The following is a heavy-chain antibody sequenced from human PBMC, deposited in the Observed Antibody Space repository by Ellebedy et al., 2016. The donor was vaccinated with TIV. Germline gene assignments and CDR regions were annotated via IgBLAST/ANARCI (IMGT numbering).Heavy chain of an antibody. J-gene: IGHJ6*03. V-gene: IGHV3-30-3*01. CDR1: GFTFSSYA. CDR2: ISYDGSNK. D-gene: IGHD3-16*01. CDR3: ARDLGVAATRAYMDV. Sequence: GGSLRLXXAASGFTFSSYAMHWVRQAPGKGLEWVAVISYDGSNKYYADSVKGRFTISRDNSKNTLYLQMNSLRAEDTAVYYCARDLGVAATRAYMDVWGKGTTVTVSS.